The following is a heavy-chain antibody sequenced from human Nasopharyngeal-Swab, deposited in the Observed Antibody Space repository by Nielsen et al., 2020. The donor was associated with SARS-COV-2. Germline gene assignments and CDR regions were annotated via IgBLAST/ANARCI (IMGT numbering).Heavy chain of an antibody. CDR2: MFSGGSA. Sequence: GGSLRLSCVASGFTVSSSYMSWVRQAPGKGLEWISLMFSGGSAYYAGSVEGRFTVSRGESRNTLYLQMNNLRAEDTAVYYCTRRNDCWGQGTLVTVSS. J-gene: IGHJ4*02. V-gene: IGHV3-53*01. CDR1: GFTVSSSY. CDR3: TRRNDC.